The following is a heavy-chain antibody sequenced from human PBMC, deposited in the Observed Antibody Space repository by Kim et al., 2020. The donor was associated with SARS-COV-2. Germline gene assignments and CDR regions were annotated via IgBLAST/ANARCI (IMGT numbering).Heavy chain of an antibody. CDR1: GFTFSTYW. D-gene: IGHD4-17*01. V-gene: IGHV3-7*01. J-gene: IGHJ4*02. CDR3: ARTHYGDYG. Sequence: GGSLRLSCAASGFTFSTYWMTWVRQAPGKGLEWVANINQGGTEKYNVDSVKGRFTISRDNDKNSLFLDVKSLRVEDKAVYYCARTHYGDYGWGQGTMDTV. CDR2: INQGGTEK.